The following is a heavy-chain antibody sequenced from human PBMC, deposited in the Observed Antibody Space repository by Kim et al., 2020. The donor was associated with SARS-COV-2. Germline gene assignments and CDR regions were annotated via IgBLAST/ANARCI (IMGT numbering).Heavy chain of an antibody. CDR3: ARGVGYFDS. Sequence: SETLSLTCAVSGDSISSGGYSWSWIRQPPGKGLEWIGYIYYSGSTYHNPSLKSRVTISVDRSKNQFSLKLSSVTAADTAVYYCARGVGYFDSWGQGTLVTVSS. CDR2: IYYSGST. CDR1: GDSISSGGYS. J-gene: IGHJ4*02. V-gene: IGHV4-30-2*01.